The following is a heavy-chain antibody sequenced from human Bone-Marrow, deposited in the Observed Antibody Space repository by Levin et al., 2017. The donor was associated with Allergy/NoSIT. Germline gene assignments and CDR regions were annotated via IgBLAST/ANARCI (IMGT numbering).Heavy chain of an antibody. Sequence: GESLKISCKASGYTFMNYVIVWVRQAPGQGLEWMASTNSNDGQTNNAQKFQGRVTVITDTSTDTMYMELRNLRSDDTAMYFCARDRRGYGVGQGLAFDYWGQGTLVTVSS. CDR1: GYTFMNYV. J-gene: IGHJ4*02. CDR3: ARDRRGYGVGQGLAFDY. D-gene: IGHD5-18*01. CDR2: TNSNDGQT. V-gene: IGHV1-18*01.